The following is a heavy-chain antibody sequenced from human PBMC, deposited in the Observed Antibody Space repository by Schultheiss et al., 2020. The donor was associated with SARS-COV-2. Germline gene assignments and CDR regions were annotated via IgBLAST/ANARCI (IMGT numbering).Heavy chain of an antibody. CDR2: INHSGST. J-gene: IGHJ6*02. Sequence: SETLSLTCAVYGGSFSGYYWSWIRQPPGKGLEWIGEINHSGSTNYNPSLKSRVTISVDTSKNQFSLKLSSVTAADTAVYYCARLQQLVPETEYYYYYYGMDVWGQGTTVTVSS. V-gene: IGHV4-34*01. D-gene: IGHD6-13*01. CDR3: ARLQQLVPETEYYYYYYGMDV. CDR1: GGSFSGYY.